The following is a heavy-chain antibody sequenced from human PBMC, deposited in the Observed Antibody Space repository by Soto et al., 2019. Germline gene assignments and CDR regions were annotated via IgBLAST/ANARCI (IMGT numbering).Heavy chain of an antibody. CDR2: IYYSGST. CDR3: ARTLRDIAAYFDY. D-gene: IGHD6-13*01. V-gene: IGHV4-59*08. J-gene: IGHJ4*02. Sequence: SETLSLTCTVSGGSISSYYWSWIRQPPGKGLEWIGYIYYSGSTNYNPSLKSRVTISVDTSKNQFSLKLSSDTAADTAVYYCARTLRDIAAYFDYWGQGTLVTVSS. CDR1: GGSISSYY.